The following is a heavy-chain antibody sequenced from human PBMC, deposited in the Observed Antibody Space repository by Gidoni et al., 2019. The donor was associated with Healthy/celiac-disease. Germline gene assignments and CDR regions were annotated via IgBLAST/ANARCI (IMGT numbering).Heavy chain of an antibody. D-gene: IGHD2-2*01. J-gene: IGHJ4*02. CDR2: FNDSGST. CDR1: GGSFRGYY. V-gene: IGHV4-34*01. Sequence: QLQLQQWGAGLLTHSETLSLTCAVYGGSFRGYYWSWIRQPPGKGLEWIEEFNDSGSTNYNPSLKSRVTISVDTAKNQFSLKLSSVTAADTAVYYCARGPHCSSTSGSLHPSVAILDYWGQGTLVTVAS. CDR3: ARGPHCSSTSGSLHPSVAILDY.